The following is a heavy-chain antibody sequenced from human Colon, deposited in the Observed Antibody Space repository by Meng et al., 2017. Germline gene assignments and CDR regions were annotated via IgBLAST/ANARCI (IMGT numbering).Heavy chain of an antibody. J-gene: IGHJ4*02. Sequence: QVHLQGPGPGLVKPSATLSLTCSVSGYSISTAYYWGWIRQTPGKGLEWIASIDRSGTTYYNPSLESRVTISVDTSKNHFSLRLNSVTAADTAVYFCARTIYSSSVDYWGQGTLVTVSS. V-gene: IGHV4-38-2*01. CDR3: ARTIYSSSVDY. CDR1: GYSISTAYY. CDR2: IDRSGTT. D-gene: IGHD3-22*01.